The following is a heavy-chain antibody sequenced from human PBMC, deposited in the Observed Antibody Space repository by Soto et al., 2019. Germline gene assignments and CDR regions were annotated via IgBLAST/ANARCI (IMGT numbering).Heavy chain of an antibody. CDR3: ARTFEWLGDWYFDL. J-gene: IGHJ2*01. CDR2: ISYDGSNK. CDR1: GFTFSSYA. Sequence: QVQLVESGGGVVQPGRSLRLSCAASGFTFSSYAMHWVRQAPGKAPEWVAVISYDGSNKYYADSVKGRFTISRENSKNTLYLHTNSLRAKNTAVHYCARTFEWLGDWYFDLCGRGTLVTVSS. V-gene: IGHV3-30-3*01. D-gene: IGHD6-19*01.